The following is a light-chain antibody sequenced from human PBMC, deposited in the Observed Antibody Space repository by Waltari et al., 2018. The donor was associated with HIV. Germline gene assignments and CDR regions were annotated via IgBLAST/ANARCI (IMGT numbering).Light chain of an antibody. CDR2: QDR. CDR3: QAWDSSTVV. Sequence: SYELTQPPSVSVSPGQTASITCSGDKLGNKYASWYQQRPGQSPVLVIYQDRKRPSGIPELFSGSNSGNTATLTISGTQAMDEADYYCQAWDSSTVVFGGGTKLTVL. J-gene: IGLJ2*01. CDR1: KLGNKY. V-gene: IGLV3-1*01.